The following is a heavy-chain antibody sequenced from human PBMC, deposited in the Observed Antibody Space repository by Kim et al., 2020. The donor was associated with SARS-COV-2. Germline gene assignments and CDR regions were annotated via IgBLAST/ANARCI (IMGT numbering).Heavy chain of an antibody. J-gene: IGHJ5*02. CDR3: AKDKLDYYGSGDLST. CDR1: GFTFDDYA. D-gene: IGHD3-10*01. V-gene: IGHV3-9*01. Sequence: GGSLRLSCAASGFTFDDYAMHWVRQAPGKGLEWVSGISWNSGSIGYADSVKGRFTISRDNAKNSLYLQMNSLRAEDTALYYCAKDKLDYYGSGDLSTWGQGTLVTVSS. CDR2: ISWNSGSI.